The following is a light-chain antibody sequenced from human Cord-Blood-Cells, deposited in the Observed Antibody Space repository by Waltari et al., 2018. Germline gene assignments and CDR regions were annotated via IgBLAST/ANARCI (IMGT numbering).Light chain of an antibody. CDR3: CSFAGSSTWV. Sequence: AQTQPASVSGSPGQSVTISCTGTTSDVGSYNLVSWYQQHPGKAPKLMIYEGSKRPSGFSNRFSGSKSGNTASLTIAVIQAEDEADYYCCSFAGSSTWVFGGGTKLTVL. V-gene: IGLV2-23*01. CDR2: EGS. CDR1: TSDVGSYNL. J-gene: IGLJ3*02.